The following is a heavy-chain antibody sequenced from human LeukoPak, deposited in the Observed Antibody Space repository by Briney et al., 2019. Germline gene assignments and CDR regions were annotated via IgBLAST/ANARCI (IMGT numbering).Heavy chain of an antibody. CDR1: GFTFSSYG. D-gene: IGHD5-18*01. V-gene: IGHV3-33*01. CDR3: ARGYGYTYGGGWFDT. Sequence: GGSLRLSCAASGFTFSSYGMHWVRQAPGKGLEWVAVIWYDGSNKYYADSVKGRFTISRDNSKNTLSLQMNSLRAEDTAVYYCARGYGYTYGGGWFDTWGQGTLVTVSS. J-gene: IGHJ5*02. CDR2: IWYDGSNK.